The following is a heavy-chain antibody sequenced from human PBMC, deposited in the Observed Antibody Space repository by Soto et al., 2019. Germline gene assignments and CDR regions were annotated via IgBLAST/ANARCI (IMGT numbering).Heavy chain of an antibody. CDR3: ARASLYDFWSGYLSSYWFDP. J-gene: IGHJ5*02. CDR1: GGSFSGYY. D-gene: IGHD3-3*01. Sequence: PSETLSLTCAVYGGSFSGYYWSWIRQPPGKGLEWIGEINHSGSTNYNPSLKSRVTISVDTSKNQFSLKLSSVTAADTAVYYCARASLYDFWSGYLSSYWFDPWGQGTLVTVSS. CDR2: INHSGST. V-gene: IGHV4-34*01.